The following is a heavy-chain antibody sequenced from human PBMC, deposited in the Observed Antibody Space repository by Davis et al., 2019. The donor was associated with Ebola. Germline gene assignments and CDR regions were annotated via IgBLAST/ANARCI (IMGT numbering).Heavy chain of an antibody. CDR3: ARGPPTAMVYYYYGMDV. J-gene: IGHJ6*02. Sequence: MPGGSLRLSCTVSGGSISSSSYYWGWIRQPPGKGLEWIGSIYYSGSTYYNPSLKSRVTISVDTSKNQFSLKLSSVTAADTAVYYCARGPPTAMVYYYYGMDVWGQGTTVTVSS. V-gene: IGHV4-39*01. CDR2: IYYSGST. CDR1: GGSISSSSYY. D-gene: IGHD5-18*01.